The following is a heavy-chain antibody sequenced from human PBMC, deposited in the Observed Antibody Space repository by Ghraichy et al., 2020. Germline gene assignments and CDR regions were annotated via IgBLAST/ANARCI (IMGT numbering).Heavy chain of an antibody. V-gene: IGHV4-39*02. CDR3: FSLRSVSGSFEY. J-gene: IGHJ4*02. CDR2: ISYTGST. Sequence: SETLSLTCTVSGGSMSSSSYLWGWIRQPPGKGLEWIGSISYTGSTYYNPSLQSRVSISVDTSKNHFSLKLRSVTAADTAVYYCFSLRSVSGSFEYWGRGTLVTVSS. D-gene: IGHD6-19*01. CDR1: GGSMSSSSYL.